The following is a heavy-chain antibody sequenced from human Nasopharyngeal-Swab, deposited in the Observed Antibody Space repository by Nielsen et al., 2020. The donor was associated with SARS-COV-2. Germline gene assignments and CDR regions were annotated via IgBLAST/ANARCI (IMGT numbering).Heavy chain of an antibody. CDR2: IDPGDSYT. Sequence: VRQMPGKGLEWMGRIDPGDSYTNYSPSFQGHVTISADKSISTAYLQWSSLKASDTAMYYCARPSLQQRTDAFDIWGQGTMVTVSS. V-gene: IGHV5-10-1*01. J-gene: IGHJ3*02. CDR3: ARPSLQQRTDAFDI. D-gene: IGHD6-13*01.